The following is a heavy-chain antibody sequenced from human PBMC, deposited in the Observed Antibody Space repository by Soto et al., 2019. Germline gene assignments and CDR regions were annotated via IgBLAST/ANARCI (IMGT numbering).Heavy chain of an antibody. D-gene: IGHD3-10*01. J-gene: IGHJ6*04. CDR1: GGSISTYY. V-gene: IGHV4-59*01. CDR3: ASGGLKVSGGYYHYGGGV. Sequence: SETLSLTCTVSGGSISTYYWSWIRQPLGKGLEWIGYIYYSGIANYNPSLKSRVTISVDTSKNQFSLKLRSVTAADTAVYYCASGGLKVSGGYYHYGGGVWGKGTTVPASS. CDR2: IYYSGIA.